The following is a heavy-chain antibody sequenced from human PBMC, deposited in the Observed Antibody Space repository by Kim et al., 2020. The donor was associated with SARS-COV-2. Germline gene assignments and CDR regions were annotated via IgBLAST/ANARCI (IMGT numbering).Heavy chain of an antibody. CDR3: ARTFDWLDYFDY. D-gene: IGHD3-9*01. J-gene: IGHJ4*02. Sequence: GGSLRLSCAASGFTFSSYAMHWVRQAPGKGLEWVAVISYDGSNKYYADSVKGRFTISRDNSKNTLYLQMNSLRAEDTAVYYCARTFDWLDYFDYWGQGTLVTVSS. CDR2: ISYDGSNK. V-gene: IGHV3-30*04. CDR1: GFTFSSYA.